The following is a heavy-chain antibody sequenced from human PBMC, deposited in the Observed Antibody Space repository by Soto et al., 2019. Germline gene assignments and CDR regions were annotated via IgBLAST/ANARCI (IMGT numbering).Heavy chain of an antibody. J-gene: IGHJ3*02. CDR2: IYYSGST. D-gene: IGHD3-16*01. CDR3: ARDGIGDYPGAFDI. Sequence: SETLSLTCTVSGGSISSSSFHWGWIRQPPGKGLEWIGSIYYSGSTNYNPSLKSRVTISVDTSKNQFSLKLSSVTAADTAVYYCARDGIGDYPGAFDIWGQGTMVTVSS. CDR1: GGSISSSSFH. V-gene: IGHV4-39*07.